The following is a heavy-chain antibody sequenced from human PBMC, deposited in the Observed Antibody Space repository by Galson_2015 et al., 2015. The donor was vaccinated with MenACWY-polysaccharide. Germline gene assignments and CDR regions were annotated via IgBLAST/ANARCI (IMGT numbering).Heavy chain of an antibody. J-gene: IGHJ4*02. CDR2: VSGTGHST. CDR3: AKDIRIVYSNYQFDS. V-gene: IGHV3-23*01. Sequence: SLRLSCAASGFIFNNYDMSWVRQAPGKGLEWVSGVSGTGHSTYYADSVKGRFTISRDNSKYTLYLEMKSLRAEDTATYYCAKDIRIVYSNYQFDSWGQGTLVTVSS. D-gene: IGHD4-11*01. CDR1: GFIFNNYD.